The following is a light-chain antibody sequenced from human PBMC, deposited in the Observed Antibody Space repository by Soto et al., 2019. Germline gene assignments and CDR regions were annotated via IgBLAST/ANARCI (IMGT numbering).Light chain of an antibody. CDR3: SSYTSSSIPV. Sequence: QSALTQPASVSGSPGPSITISCTGSSSDIGAYNYVSWYQQHPGKAPKLLIFDVTDRPSGVSTRFSGSKSGNTASLTISGLQPEDEASYFCSSYTSSSIPVFGGGTKLTVL. J-gene: IGLJ2*01. CDR1: SSDIGAYNY. V-gene: IGLV2-14*03. CDR2: DVT.